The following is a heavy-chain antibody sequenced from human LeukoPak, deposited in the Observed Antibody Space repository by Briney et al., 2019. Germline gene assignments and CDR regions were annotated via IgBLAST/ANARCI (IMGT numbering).Heavy chain of an antibody. J-gene: IGHJ4*02. V-gene: IGHV4-4*02. CDR2: IYTSGST. Sequence: SETLSLTCSVSGVSISISNWWSWVRQPPGKGLEWIGRIYTSGSTNYNPSLKSRVTISVDTSKNQFYLKLSSVTAADTAVYYCASTRLRWDRAHYFDYWGQGTLVTVSS. CDR3: ASTRLRWDRAHYFDY. CDR1: GVSISISNW. D-gene: IGHD5-12*01.